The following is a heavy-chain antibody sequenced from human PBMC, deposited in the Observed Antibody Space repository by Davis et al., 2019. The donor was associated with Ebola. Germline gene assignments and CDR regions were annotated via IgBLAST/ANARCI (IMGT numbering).Heavy chain of an antibody. Sequence: AASVKVSCKASGYTFTSYYMHWVRQAPGQGLEWMGRIIPILGIANYAQKFQGRVTITADKSTSTAYMELSSLRSEDTAVYYCARVELSFRSVDYWGQGTLVTVSS. V-gene: IGHV1-69*04. D-gene: IGHD3-16*02. CDR3: ARVELSFRSVDY. CDR1: GYTFTSYY. J-gene: IGHJ4*02. CDR2: IIPILGIA.